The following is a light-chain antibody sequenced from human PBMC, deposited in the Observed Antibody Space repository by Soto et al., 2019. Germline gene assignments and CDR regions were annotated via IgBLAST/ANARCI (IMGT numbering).Light chain of an antibody. CDR1: QVIFNW. V-gene: IGKV1-12*01. CDR3: QQANSFPWT. CDR2: AAS. Sequence: DIQMTQSPSSVSASVGDSVTITCRASQVIFNWLAWYQHKPGKAPKLLIYAASSLQSGVTSRFSGSGSGTDFTLTISSLQPEDFATYYCQQANSFPWTFGQGTKVEIK. J-gene: IGKJ1*01.